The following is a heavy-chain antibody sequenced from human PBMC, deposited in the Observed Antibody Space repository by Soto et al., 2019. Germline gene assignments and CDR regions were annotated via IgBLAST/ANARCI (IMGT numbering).Heavy chain of an antibody. CDR3: ARDPYANAFDI. D-gene: IGHD2-8*01. Sequence: PSETLSLTCAVYGASLSGYDCSWVRQPPGKGLEWIGEINQSGGTNYNPSLKGRVTISMDTSKNQFSLRLKSVTAADTAIYYCARDPYANAFDIWGRGTMVTVSS. CDR1: GASLSGYD. V-gene: IGHV4-34*01. CDR2: INQSGGT. J-gene: IGHJ3*02.